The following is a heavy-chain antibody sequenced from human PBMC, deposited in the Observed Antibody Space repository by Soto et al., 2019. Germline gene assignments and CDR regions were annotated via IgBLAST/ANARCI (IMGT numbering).Heavy chain of an antibody. D-gene: IGHD2-2*01. CDR3: ARERSVGYCITTTCPKPFYYYAMDV. J-gene: IGHJ6*02. V-gene: IGHV1-69*12. Sequence: QVQLVQSGAEVKKPGSSLKVSCKASGGTFTNYAFSWVRQAPGQGHEWMGGIIPIFGTPDYAQKFQGRVIITDDESTRTVSMELNSLRSDDTAVYYCARERSVGYCITTTCPKPFYYYAMDVWGQGTTVTVSS. CDR2: IIPIFGTP. CDR1: GGTFTNYA.